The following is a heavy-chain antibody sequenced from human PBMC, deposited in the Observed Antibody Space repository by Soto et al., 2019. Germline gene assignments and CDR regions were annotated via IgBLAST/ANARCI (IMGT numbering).Heavy chain of an antibody. J-gene: IGHJ4*01. D-gene: IGHD3-22*01. Sequence: GGSLRHSCATSGFTCISASIKWDRQATGKGLEWVGRIKNKTDGGTGDFAAPVRGRFATSRDGSKSVVYLQMIDLKTEDTAVYYCTTDSYFTLILVRFDDWGLGTLVTVSS. V-gene: IGHV3-15*07. CDR1: GFTCISAS. CDR2: IKNKTDGGTG. CDR3: TTDSYFTLILVRFDD.